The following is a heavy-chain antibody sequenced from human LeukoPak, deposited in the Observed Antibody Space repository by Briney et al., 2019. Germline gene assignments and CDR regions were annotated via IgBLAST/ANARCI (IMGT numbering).Heavy chain of an antibody. V-gene: IGHV3-23*01. J-gene: IGHJ6*02. CDR1: GFTFANYA. CDR2: ISGSGGST. D-gene: IGHD4-11*01. Sequence: GGSLRLSCAASGFTFANYAMTWVRQAPGKGLEWVTAISGSGGSTYYADSVKGRFTISRDNSKNTLYLQMYSLRAEDTALYYCAKALPSTALNGMDVWGQGTTVTVSS. CDR3: AKALPSTALNGMDV.